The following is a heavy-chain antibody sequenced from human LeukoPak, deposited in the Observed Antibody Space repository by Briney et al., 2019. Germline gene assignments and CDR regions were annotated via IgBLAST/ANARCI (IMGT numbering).Heavy chain of an antibody. J-gene: IGHJ6*02. V-gene: IGHV4-39*01. CDR3: ARHGRSSSSSPYYGMDV. CDR2: IYYSGST. Sequence: SEPLSLPCTVSGGSISSSGYCWGWIRQPPGKGLEWIGSIYYSGSTYYNPSLESRVTISVDTSKNHFSLKLSSVTAADTAVYSCARHGRSSSSSPYYGMDVWGQGTTVTVSS. CDR1: GGSISSSGYC. D-gene: IGHD6-6*01.